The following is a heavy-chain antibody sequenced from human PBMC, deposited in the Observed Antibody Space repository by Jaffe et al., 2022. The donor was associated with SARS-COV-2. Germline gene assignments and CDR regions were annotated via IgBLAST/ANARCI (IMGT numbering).Heavy chain of an antibody. CDR2: IYNSGST. V-gene: IGHV4-31*03. D-gene: IGHD3-10*01. CDR3: AGDKDASGVGSFDY. CDR1: GGSISSGGFH. Sequence: QVQLQESGPGLVKPSQTLSLTCTVSGGSISSGGFHWNWIRHHPGKGLEWIGYIYNSGSTKYNPSLKSRVTISQDTSRNQFSLRLNSVTAADTAVYHCAGDKDASGVGSFDYWGQGTLVTVSS. J-gene: IGHJ4*02.